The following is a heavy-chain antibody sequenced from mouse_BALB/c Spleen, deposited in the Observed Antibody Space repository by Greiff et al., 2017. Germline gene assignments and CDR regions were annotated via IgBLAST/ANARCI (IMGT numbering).Heavy chain of an antibody. Sequence: EVMLVESGGGLVQPGGSLKLSCAASGFTFSSYTMSWVRQTPEKRLEWVAYISNGGGSTYYPDTVKGRFTISRDNAKNTLYLQMSSLKSEDTAMYYCARTVVAKYYFDYWGQGTTLTVSS. V-gene: IGHV5-12-2*01. D-gene: IGHD1-1*01. CDR2: ISNGGGST. J-gene: IGHJ2*01. CDR3: ARTVVAKYYFDY. CDR1: GFTFSSYT.